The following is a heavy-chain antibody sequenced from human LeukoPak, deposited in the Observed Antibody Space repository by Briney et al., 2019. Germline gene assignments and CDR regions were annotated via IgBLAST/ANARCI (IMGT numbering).Heavy chain of an antibody. J-gene: IGHJ3*01. CDR3: VRDAYYDTTGYSYFFFDL. V-gene: IGHV3-74*01. CDR2: VKNDGRNI. D-gene: IGHD3-22*01. CDR1: GFTFSSYW. Sequence: GGSLRLSCAASGFTFSSYWMHRVRQAAGKGLEWVSRVKNDGRNIAYADSVKGRFTISRDNAKNTLFLQMNSLGAEDTAVYYCVRDAYYDTTGYSYFFFDLWGQGTMVTVSS.